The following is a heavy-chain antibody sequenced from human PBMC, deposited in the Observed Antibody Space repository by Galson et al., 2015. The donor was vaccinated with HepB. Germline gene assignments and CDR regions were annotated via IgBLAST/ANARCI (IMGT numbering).Heavy chain of an antibody. V-gene: IGHV3-23*01. CDR3: AKDPHMTSLSLKDV. CDR2: ISGSGGVR. J-gene: IGHJ6*02. CDR1: GLSFTTYA. Sequence: SLRLSCAASGLSFTTYAMSWVRQAPGKGLEWVSGISGSGGVRYYADSVKGRFTISRDNLKNILYLQMNDLRAEDTAVYCCAKDPHMTSLSLKDVWGQGTTVTVSS. D-gene: IGHD2-21*02.